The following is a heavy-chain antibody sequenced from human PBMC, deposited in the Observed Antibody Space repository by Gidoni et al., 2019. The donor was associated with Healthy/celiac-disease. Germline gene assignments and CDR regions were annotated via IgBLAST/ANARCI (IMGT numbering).Heavy chain of an antibody. CDR3: ATEGRGYCSGGSCRRSPNFDY. CDR2: ISSRSSYI. V-gene: IGHV3-21*01. J-gene: IGHJ4*02. CDR1: GFTFSSYG. D-gene: IGHD2-15*01. Sequence: EVQLVESGGGLVKPGGSLRLSCAPSGFTFSSYGMNWVRQAPGKGLEWVSSISSRSSYIYYADSVKGRFTISRDNAKNSLYLQMNSLRAEDTAVYYCATEGRGYCSGGSCRRSPNFDYWGQGTLVTVSS.